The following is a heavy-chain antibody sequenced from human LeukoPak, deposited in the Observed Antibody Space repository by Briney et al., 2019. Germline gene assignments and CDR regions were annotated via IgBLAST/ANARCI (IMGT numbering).Heavy chain of an antibody. V-gene: IGHV3-30*04. J-gene: IGHJ4*02. Sequence: PGRSLRLSCAASGFTFSSYAMHWVRQAPGKGLEWVAVISYDGSNKYYADSVKGRFTISRDNAENSLFLQMNRLRVEDTAVYYCTRDFGRSSYYFDFWGQGTLVTVSS. CDR1: GFTFSSYA. CDR3: TRDFGRSSYYFDF. D-gene: IGHD3-3*01. CDR2: ISYDGSNK.